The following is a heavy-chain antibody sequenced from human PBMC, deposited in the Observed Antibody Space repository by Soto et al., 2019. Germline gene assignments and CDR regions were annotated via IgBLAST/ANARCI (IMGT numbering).Heavy chain of an antibody. D-gene: IGHD3-3*01. CDR2: ISSSSSYI. J-gene: IGHJ6*02. CDR3: ARDLTIFGVVDPHYYYYGMDV. V-gene: IGHV3-21*01. CDR1: GFTFSSYS. Sequence: EVQLVESGGGLVKPGGSLRLSCAASGFTFSSYSMNWVRQAPGKGLEWVSSISSSSSYIYYADSEKGRFTISRDNAKNSLYLPMNSLRAEDTAVYYCARDLTIFGVVDPHYYYYGMDVWGQGTTVTVSS.